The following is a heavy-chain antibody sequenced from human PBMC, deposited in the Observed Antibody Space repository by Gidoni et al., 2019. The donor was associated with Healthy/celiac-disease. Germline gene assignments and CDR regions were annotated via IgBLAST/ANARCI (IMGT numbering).Heavy chain of an antibody. CDR1: GGTFSSYA. D-gene: IGHD3-22*01. CDR3: AKDDSSGYPFDY. J-gene: IGHJ4*02. CDR2: IIPLLGIA. Sequence: QVQLVQSGAEVKKPGSSVKVSCKASGGTFSSYAISWLRQAPGQGLEWVGRIIPLLGIANYAQKFQGRVTITADKSTSTAYMELSSLRSEDTAVYYCAKDDSSGYPFDYWGQGTLVTVSS. V-gene: IGHV1-69*04.